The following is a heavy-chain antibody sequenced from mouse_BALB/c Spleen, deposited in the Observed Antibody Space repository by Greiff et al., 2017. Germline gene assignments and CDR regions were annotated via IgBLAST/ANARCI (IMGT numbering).Heavy chain of an antibody. D-gene: IGHD2-10*02. Sequence: EVQVVESGGGLVQPGGSLKLSCAASGFDFSRYWMSWVRQAPGKGLEWIGEINPDSSTINYTPSLKDKFIISRDNAKNTLYLQMSKVRSEDTALYYCARLYGYYAMDYWGQGTSVTVSS. CDR1: GFDFSRYW. CDR3: ARLYGYYAMDY. J-gene: IGHJ4*01. CDR2: INPDSSTI. V-gene: IGHV4-1*02.